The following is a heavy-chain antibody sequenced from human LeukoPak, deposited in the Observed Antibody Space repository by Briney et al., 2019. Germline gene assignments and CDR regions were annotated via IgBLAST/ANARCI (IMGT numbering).Heavy chain of an antibody. CDR1: GFTFRTYD. Sequence: PGGSLRLSCAASGFTFRTYDMHWVRQVSGEGLEWVAAIGTTGDTYYAGSVKGRFTISREDGKNSFFLQKNSLRAGDTAAYYCTRDIAGSGTAMDVWGKGTTVTVSS. J-gene: IGHJ6*03. CDR3: TRDIAGSGTAMDV. V-gene: IGHV3-13*01. CDR2: IGTTGDT. D-gene: IGHD2-15*01.